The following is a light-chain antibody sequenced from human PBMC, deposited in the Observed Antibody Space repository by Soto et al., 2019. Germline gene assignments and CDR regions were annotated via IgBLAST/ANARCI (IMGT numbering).Light chain of an antibody. J-gene: IGLJ1*01. CDR2: EVT. V-gene: IGLV2-23*02. CDR3: CSYAGSSSSI. Sequence: QSALTQPASVSGSPGQSITISCSGTSSDVGTYNLVSWYQQYPGKPPRLMIYEVTKRPSGVSNRFSGSKSGNTASLTISGLQPEDEADYYCCSYAGSSSSIFGTGTKLTVL. CDR1: SSDVGTYNL.